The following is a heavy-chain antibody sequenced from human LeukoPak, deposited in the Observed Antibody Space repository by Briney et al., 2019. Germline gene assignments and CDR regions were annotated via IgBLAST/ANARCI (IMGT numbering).Heavy chain of an antibody. Sequence: PGGSLRLSCAASGFTFNGYAMSWVRQAPGKGLEWVSSISGSGANTYYANSVKGRFTVYRDNSKNTLYLQVNNLRAEDTAVYYCARHPAYGSGSYWRNWGQGTLVTVSS. CDR2: ISGSGANT. J-gene: IGHJ4*02. CDR1: GFTFNGYA. V-gene: IGHV3-23*01. D-gene: IGHD3-10*01. CDR3: ARHPAYGSGSYWRN.